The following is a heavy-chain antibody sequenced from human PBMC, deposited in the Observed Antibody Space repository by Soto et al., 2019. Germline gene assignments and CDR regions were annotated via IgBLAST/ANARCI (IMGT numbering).Heavy chain of an antibody. D-gene: IGHD3-16*01. CDR2: ISAYNGDT. Sequence: QVQLVQSGPEVKKPGASVKVSCKASGYTFTNYGISWVRQAPGQGLEWIGWISAYNGDTNDIQKLQGRVTMTTDTSSSTAYMELRNLRSDDTAVYYCARDGGVNWFDPWGQGTLVTVSS. V-gene: IGHV1-18*01. CDR1: GYTFTNYG. CDR3: ARDGGVNWFDP. J-gene: IGHJ5*02.